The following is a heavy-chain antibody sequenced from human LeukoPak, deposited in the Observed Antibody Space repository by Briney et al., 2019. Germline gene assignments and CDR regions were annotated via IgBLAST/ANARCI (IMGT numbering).Heavy chain of an antibody. CDR3: ARSGGTSTDYYYYYGMDV. CDR1: GFTFSSYS. J-gene: IGHJ6*04. Sequence: GGSLRLSCAASGFTFSSYSMNWVRQAPGKGLEWVSPISSSSSYIYYADSMKGRFTISRDNAKNSLYLQMNSLRAEDTAVYYCARSGGTSTDYYYYYGMDVWGKGTTVTVSS. D-gene: IGHD3-16*01. CDR2: ISSSSSYI. V-gene: IGHV3-21*01.